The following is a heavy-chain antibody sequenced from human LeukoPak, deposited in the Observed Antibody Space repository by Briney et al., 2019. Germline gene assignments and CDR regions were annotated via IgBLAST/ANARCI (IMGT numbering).Heavy chain of an antibody. CDR1: GFTFSSYA. V-gene: IGHV3-23*01. CDR3: ARESIAAAGPFDY. D-gene: IGHD6-13*01. CDR2: ISGSGGST. J-gene: IGHJ4*02. Sequence: GGSLRLSCAASGFTFSSYAMSWVRQAPVRGLEGVSAISGSGGSTYYADSVKGRFTISRDNSKNTLYLQMNSLRAEDTAVYYCARESIAAAGPFDYWGQGTLVTVSS.